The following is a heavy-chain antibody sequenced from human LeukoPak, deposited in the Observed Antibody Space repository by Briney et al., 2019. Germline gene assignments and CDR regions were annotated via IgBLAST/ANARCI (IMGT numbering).Heavy chain of an antibody. CDR2: IYYSGST. V-gene: IGHV4-59*12. D-gene: IGHD2-2*02. Sequence: SETLSLTCTVSGGSISSYYWSWIRQPPGKGLEWIGYIYYSGSTNYNPSLKSRVTISVDTSKNQFSLKLSSVTAADTAVYYCARGGTYCSSTSCYKRHFDYWGQGTLVTVSS. J-gene: IGHJ4*02. CDR1: GGSISSYY. CDR3: ARGGTYCSSTSCYKRHFDY.